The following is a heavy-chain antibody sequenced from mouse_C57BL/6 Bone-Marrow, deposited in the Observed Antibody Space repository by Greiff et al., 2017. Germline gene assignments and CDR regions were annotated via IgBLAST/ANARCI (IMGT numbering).Heavy chain of an antibody. Sequence: QVQLQQSGAELARPGASVKMSCKASGYTFTSYTMPWVKQRPGQGLEWIGYINPSSGYTKYNQKFKDKATLTADKSSSTAYMQLSSLTSEDSAIYYCARLWLGDWGQGTLVTVSA. CDR1: GYTFTSYT. V-gene: IGHV1-4*01. CDR2: INPSSGYT. D-gene: IGHD2-2*01. J-gene: IGHJ3*01. CDR3: ARLWLGD.